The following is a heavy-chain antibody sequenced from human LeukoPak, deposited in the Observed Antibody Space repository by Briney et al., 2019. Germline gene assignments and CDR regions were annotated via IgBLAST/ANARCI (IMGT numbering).Heavy chain of an antibody. CDR1: GFTFSSYA. Sequence: GRSLRLSCAASGFTFSSYAMHWVRQAPDKGLEWVAVISYDGSNKYYADSVKGRFTISRDNSKNTLYLQMNSLRAEDTAVYYCAREGDSLGAFAIWGQGTMVTVSS. J-gene: IGHJ3*02. CDR2: ISYDGSNK. D-gene: IGHD3-10*01. CDR3: AREGDSLGAFAI. V-gene: IGHV3-30*04.